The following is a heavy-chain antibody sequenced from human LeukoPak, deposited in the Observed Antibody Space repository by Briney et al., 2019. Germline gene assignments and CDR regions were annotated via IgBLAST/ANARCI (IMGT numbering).Heavy chain of an antibody. CDR2: INHSGST. V-gene: IGHV4-34*01. D-gene: IGHD3-10*01. Sequence: SETLSLTCAVYGGSFSGYYWSWIRRPPGKGLEWIGEINHSGSTNYNPSLKSRVTISVDTSKNQFSLKLSSVTAADTAVYYCARGSGGYFDYWGQGTLVTVSS. J-gene: IGHJ4*02. CDR1: GGSFSGYY. CDR3: ARGSGGYFDY.